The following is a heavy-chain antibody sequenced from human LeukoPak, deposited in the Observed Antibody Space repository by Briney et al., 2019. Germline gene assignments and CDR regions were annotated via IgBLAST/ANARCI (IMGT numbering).Heavy chain of an antibody. D-gene: IGHD3-22*01. J-gene: IGHJ5*02. CDR1: GDSIISHY. CDR2: VYYSGST. V-gene: IGHV4-59*11. CDR3: ARDRRYYDTRGSPLGWFDP. Sequence: NPSETLSLTCTVSGDSIISHYWSWIRQPPGKGLEWIGYVYYSGSTNYNPSLKTRVTISVDTSKNQFSLKLTSVTAADTAVYYCARDRRYYDTRGSPLGWFDPWGQGTLVTVSS.